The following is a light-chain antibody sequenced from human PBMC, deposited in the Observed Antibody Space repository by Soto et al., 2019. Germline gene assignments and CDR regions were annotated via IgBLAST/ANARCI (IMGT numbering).Light chain of an antibody. CDR1: QSVRSD. J-gene: IGKJ5*01. Sequence: EIVLTQSPATLSLSAGERATLSCRASQSVRSDLAWYQQKPGQAPRLLIYDASNRATGIPARFSGSGSGTDFTLTISNLEPEDFAVYYCQQRSNWPPITFGQGTRLEIK. V-gene: IGKV3-11*01. CDR2: DAS. CDR3: QQRSNWPPIT.